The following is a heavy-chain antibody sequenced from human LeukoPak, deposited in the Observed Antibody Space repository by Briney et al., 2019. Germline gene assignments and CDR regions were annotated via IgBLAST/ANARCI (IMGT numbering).Heavy chain of an antibody. Sequence: GGSLRLSCAASGFTFDSYAMSWVRQAPGKGLEWVSSISGSGGSTYYADSVKGRFTISRDNSKDTLYLQMNSLRSEDTAVYYCAKDADYFGSGSSLDYWGQGTLVTVFS. CDR1: GFTFDSYA. J-gene: IGHJ4*02. CDR3: AKDADYFGSGSSLDY. D-gene: IGHD3-10*01. CDR2: ISGSGGST. V-gene: IGHV3-23*01.